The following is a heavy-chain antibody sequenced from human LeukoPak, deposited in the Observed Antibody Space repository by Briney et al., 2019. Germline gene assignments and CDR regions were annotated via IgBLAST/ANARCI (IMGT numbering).Heavy chain of an antibody. V-gene: IGHV3-21*01. D-gene: IGHD2-2*01. Sequence: GGSLRLSCAASGFTVSSNYMSWVRQAPGKGLEWVSSISSSSSYIYYADSVKGRFTISRDNAKNSLYLQMNSLRAEDTAVYYCARDPDVVPAATPQLVNYYYMDVWGKGTTVTVSS. CDR2: ISSSSSYI. CDR3: ARDPDVVPAATPQLVNYYYMDV. CDR1: GFTVSSNY. J-gene: IGHJ6*03.